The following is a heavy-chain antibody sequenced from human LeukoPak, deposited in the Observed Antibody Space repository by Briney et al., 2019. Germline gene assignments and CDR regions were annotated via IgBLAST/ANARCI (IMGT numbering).Heavy chain of an antibody. CDR3: ARDPSLRVTLDY. D-gene: IGHD5/OR15-5a*01. J-gene: IGHJ4*02. CDR2: IWYDGNNK. V-gene: IGHV3-33*01. Sequence: GGSLRLSCAASGLTFSHYGMPWVRQAPGKGLEWVAIIWYDGNNKYYADSVKGRFTISRDNSKNTLYLQMNSLRPEDTAIYYCARDPSLRVTLDYWGQGTLVTVSS. CDR1: GLTFSHYG.